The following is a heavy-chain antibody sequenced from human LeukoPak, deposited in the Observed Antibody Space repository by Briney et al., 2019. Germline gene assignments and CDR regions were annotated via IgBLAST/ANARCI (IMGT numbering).Heavy chain of an antibody. D-gene: IGHD5-24*01. V-gene: IGHV1-2*02. Sequence: GASVKVSCKTSGYTFTGYYMHWVRQAPGQGLEWMGWINPNSGGTNYAQRFQGRVTMTRDTSMSTAYMELSRLRSDDSAVYYCARRRDGYNSNWFDPWGQGTLVTVSS. J-gene: IGHJ5*02. CDR1: GYTFTGYY. CDR2: INPNSGGT. CDR3: ARRRDGYNSNWFDP.